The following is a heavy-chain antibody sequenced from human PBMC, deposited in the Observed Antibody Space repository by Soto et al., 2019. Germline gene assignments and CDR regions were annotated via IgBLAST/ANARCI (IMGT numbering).Heavy chain of an antibody. J-gene: IGHJ4*02. CDR1: GFTFSSYA. V-gene: IGHV3-23*01. D-gene: IGHD1-20*01. CDR3: TKSRSAMVYYFDV. CDR2: ISATGVKT. Sequence: GGSLRLSCAASGFTFSSYAMNWVCQAPGKGLEWVSGISATGVKTYSVDSVKGRFTISRDNSKDTVYLEMNSLRAEDTAVYYCTKSRSAMVYYFDVWGLGALVTVSS.